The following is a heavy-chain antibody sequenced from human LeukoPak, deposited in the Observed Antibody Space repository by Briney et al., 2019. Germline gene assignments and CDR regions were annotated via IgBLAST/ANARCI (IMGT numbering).Heavy chain of an antibody. Sequence: SETLSLTCTVSGGSICSGGYYWSWIRQHPGKGLEWIGYIYYSGSTFYNPSLKSRVTISVDMSKNQFSLKLNSVTAADTAVYYCAREAPILAYGMDVWGQGTTVTVSS. CDR3: AREAPILAYGMDV. J-gene: IGHJ6*02. CDR2: IYYSGST. V-gene: IGHV4-31*03. CDR1: GGSICSGGYY. D-gene: IGHD2-21*01.